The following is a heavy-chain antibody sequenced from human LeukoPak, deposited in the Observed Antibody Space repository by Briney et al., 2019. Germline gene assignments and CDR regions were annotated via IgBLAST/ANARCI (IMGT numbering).Heavy chain of an antibody. CDR1: GGSFSGYY. J-gene: IGHJ5*02. D-gene: IGHD5-18*01. V-gene: IGHV4-34*01. CDR2: INQSGST. Sequence: PSETLSLTCAVYGGSFSGYYWSWIRQPPGKGLEWIGEINQSGSTNYNPSLKSRVTISVDTSKNQFSLKLSSVTAADTAVYYCARGTRRTAMVKGDWFDPWGQGTLVTVSS. CDR3: ARGTRRTAMVKGDWFDP.